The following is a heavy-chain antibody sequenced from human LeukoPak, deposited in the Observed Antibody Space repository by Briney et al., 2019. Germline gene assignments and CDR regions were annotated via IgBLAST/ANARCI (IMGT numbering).Heavy chain of an antibody. D-gene: IGHD2-15*01. J-gene: IGHJ4*02. CDR2: IYWNDDK. CDR3: ADRRCSASSCYFDF. CDR1: GFSLSTPGVG. V-gene: IGHV2-5*01. Sequence: SGPTLVNPTQTLTLTCTFSGFSLSTPGVGVGWIRQPPGKALEWLALIYWNDDKRYSPSLRSRLTITKDTSKNQVVLTLTNTDPVDTGTYYCADRRCSASSCYFDFWGQGTLVTVSS.